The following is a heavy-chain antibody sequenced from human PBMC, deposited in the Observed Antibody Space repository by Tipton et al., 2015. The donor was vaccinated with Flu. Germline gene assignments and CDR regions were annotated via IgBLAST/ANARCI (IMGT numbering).Heavy chain of an antibody. D-gene: IGHD2-21*01. Sequence: TLSLTCTVSGGPVSSYYWSWIRLSPGKGLAWIGYVFYSGSGDYNPSLKSRVTMSVDTSKNQFSLALRSVTAADTAVYYCAGGVIVALTSPPEYWGQGTLVTVSS. CDR3: AGGVIVALTSPPEY. CDR1: GGPVSSYY. V-gene: IGHV4-59*02. J-gene: IGHJ4*02. CDR2: VFYSGSG.